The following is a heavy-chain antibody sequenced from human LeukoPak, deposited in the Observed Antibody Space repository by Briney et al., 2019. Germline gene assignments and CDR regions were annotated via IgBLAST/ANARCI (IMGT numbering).Heavy chain of an antibody. CDR1: GGSISSYY. CDR3: ARNLWGDYSLDV. J-gene: IGHJ6*04. Sequence: PSETLSLTCTVSGGSISSYYWSWIRQPPGKGLEWIGYIYYSGSTNYNPSLKSRVTISVDTSKNQFSLKLSSVTAADTAVYYCARNLWGDYSLDVWGKGTTVTVSS. CDR2: IYYSGST. D-gene: IGHD4-17*01. V-gene: IGHV4-59*01.